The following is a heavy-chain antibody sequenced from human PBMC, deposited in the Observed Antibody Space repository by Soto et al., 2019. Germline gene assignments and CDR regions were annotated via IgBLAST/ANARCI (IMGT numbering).Heavy chain of an antibody. CDR1: GYTFTSYG. D-gene: IGHD1-1*01. J-gene: IGHJ4*02. CDR3: ARGRYGDY. Sequence: QVHLVQSGAEVKKPGASVQVSCKCSGYTFTSYGITWVRQAPGQGLEWMGWISAHNGNTDYAQKLQGRVTVTRDTSTSTAYMELRSLRSDDTAVYYCARGRYGDYWGQGALVTVSS. CDR2: ISAHNGNT. V-gene: IGHV1-18*01.